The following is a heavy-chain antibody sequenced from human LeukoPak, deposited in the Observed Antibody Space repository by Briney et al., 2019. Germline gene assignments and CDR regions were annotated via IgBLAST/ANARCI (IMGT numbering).Heavy chain of an antibody. Sequence: GGSLRLSCAASGFTFSSYAMHWVRQAPGKGLEWVAVISYDGSNKYYADSVKGRFTISRDNSKNTLYLQMNSLRAEDTAVYYCASDLPSTYYYASSGYYYWGQGTLVTVSS. J-gene: IGHJ4*02. CDR2: ISYDGSNK. CDR3: ASDLPSTYYYASSGYYY. V-gene: IGHV3-30*04. CDR1: GFTFSSYA. D-gene: IGHD3-22*01.